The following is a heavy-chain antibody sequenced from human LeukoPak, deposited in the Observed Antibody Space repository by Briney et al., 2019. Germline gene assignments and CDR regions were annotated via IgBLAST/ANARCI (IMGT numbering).Heavy chain of an antibody. CDR1: GGSISSYY. CDR3: ARASYSYDINGWVPFDY. J-gene: IGHJ4*02. CDR2: IYTSGST. V-gene: IGHV4-4*07. D-gene: IGHD3-22*01. Sequence: SETLSLTCTVSGGSISSYYWSWIRQPAGKGLEWIGRIYTSGSTNYNPSLKSRVTISGDTSKNQFSLRLSSVTAADTAVYYCARASYSYDINGWVPFDYWGQGTQVTVSS.